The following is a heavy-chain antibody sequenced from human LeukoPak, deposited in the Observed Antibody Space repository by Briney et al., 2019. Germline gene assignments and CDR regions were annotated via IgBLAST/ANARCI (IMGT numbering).Heavy chain of an antibody. CDR1: GGTFSSYA. CDR3: ARGVVPAANLYYYMDV. D-gene: IGHD2-2*01. J-gene: IGHJ6*03. Sequence: SVKVSCKASGGTFSSYAISWVRQSPGQGLEWMGGIIPIFGTANYAQKFQGRVTITTEESTSTGYMELSSLRSEETAVYYCARGVVPAANLYYYMDVWGKGTTVTVSS. CDR2: IIPIFGTA. V-gene: IGHV1-69*05.